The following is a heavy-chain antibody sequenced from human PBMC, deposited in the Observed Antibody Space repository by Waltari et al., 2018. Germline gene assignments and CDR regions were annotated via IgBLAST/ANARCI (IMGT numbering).Heavy chain of an antibody. CDR3: ATPMTTVTTPVL. V-gene: IGHV4-39*01. J-gene: IGHJ4*02. Sequence: QLQLQESGPVLVKPSESLSLTCTVPGDPVGSSSHYWAWIRQPPGKGLEWVGSFYSRGGTVYNPSLKSRATMSIDTSKNQFSLKLTSVTAEDTAVYYCATPMTTVTTPVLWGPGTLVTVSS. CDR1: GDPVGSSSHY. D-gene: IGHD4-17*01. CDR2: FYSRGGT.